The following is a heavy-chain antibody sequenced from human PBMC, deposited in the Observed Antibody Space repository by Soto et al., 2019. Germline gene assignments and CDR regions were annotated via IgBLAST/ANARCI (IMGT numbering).Heavy chain of an antibody. J-gene: IGHJ4*02. CDR3: AKDATIAARPYYFDY. CDR1: GFTFSSYA. CDR2: ISGSGGST. Sequence: PVGSLRLSCAASGFTFSSYAMSWVRQAPGKGLEWVSGISGSGGSTYYADSVKGRFTISRDTSKNTLYLQMTSLRAEDTAVYYCAKDATIAARPYYFDYWGQGTLVTVSS. V-gene: IGHV3-23*01. D-gene: IGHD6-6*01.